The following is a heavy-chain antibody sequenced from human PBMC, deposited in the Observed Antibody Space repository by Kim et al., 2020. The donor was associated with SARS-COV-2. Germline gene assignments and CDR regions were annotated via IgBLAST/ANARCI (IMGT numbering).Heavy chain of an antibody. D-gene: IGHD3-9*01. CDR2: INTNTGNP. J-gene: IGHJ4*02. CDR3: ARDPDPYYDILTGYYGDFDY. Sequence: ASVKVSCKASGYTFTSYAMNWVRQAPGQGLEWMGWINTNTGNPTYAQGFTGRFVFSLDTSVSTAYLQISSLKAEDTAVYYCARDPDPYYDILTGYYGDFDYWGQGTLVTVSS. CDR1: GYTFTSYA. V-gene: IGHV7-4-1*02.